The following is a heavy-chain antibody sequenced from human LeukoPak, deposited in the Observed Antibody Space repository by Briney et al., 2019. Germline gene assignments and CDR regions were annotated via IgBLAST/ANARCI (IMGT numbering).Heavy chain of an antibody. CDR1: GYTFTDSY. CDR2: INPNSGAT. D-gene: IGHD3/OR15-3a*01. J-gene: IGHJ4*02. V-gene: IGHV1-2*02. CDR3: ARAASRGDWRSQTYFNYFDY. Sequence: ASVKVSCKASGYTFTDSYIHWVRQAPGQGLEWMGWINPNSGATNYLQKFQDRVTMTRDTSISTAYMELSRLISDDTAVYYCARAASRGDWRSQTYFNYFDYWGQGTLVTVSS.